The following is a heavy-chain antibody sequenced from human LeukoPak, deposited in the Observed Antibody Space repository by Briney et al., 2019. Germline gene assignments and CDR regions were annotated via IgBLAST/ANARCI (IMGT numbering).Heavy chain of an antibody. D-gene: IGHD2-2*01. CDR3: ARAQDYCGSTCYGYFQY. CDR1: EFTFNRYW. CDR2: TYSGGST. Sequence: QPGGSLRLSCAASEFTFNRYWMSWVRQAPGKGLEWVSATYSGGSTYYADSVKGRFTISSDNSKNTLYLQMNSLKAEDTAIYYCARAQDYCGSTCYGYFQYWGQGTPVTVSS. J-gene: IGHJ1*01. V-gene: IGHV3-53*01.